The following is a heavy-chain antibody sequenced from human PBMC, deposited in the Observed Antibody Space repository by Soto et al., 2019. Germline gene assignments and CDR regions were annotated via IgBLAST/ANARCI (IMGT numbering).Heavy chain of an antibody. Sequence: PGESLKISCKVSGDSFTGFWIGWVRQMPGKGLGWLGSIYPRDSDTRYSPSFQGQVTISADKFLSTAYLQWNSLQASDTAIYYCARQHPLDSRVWFTWGQGTLVTVSS. V-gene: IGHV5-51*01. CDR2: IYPRDSDT. CDR3: ARQHPLDSRVWFT. D-gene: IGHD6-19*01. CDR1: GDSFTGFW. J-gene: IGHJ4*02.